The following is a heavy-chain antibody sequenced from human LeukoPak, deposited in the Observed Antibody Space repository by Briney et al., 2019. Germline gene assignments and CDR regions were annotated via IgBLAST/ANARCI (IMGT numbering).Heavy chain of an antibody. D-gene: IGHD3-16*01. CDR3: AKDPFWRSSHLKYFDY. J-gene: IGHJ4*02. Sequence: GGSLSLSCAASGFTFSSYAMSWVRQAPGKGLEWVSAISGSGGSTYYADSVKGRFTISRDNSKNTLYLQMNSLRAEDTAVYYCAKDPFWRSSHLKYFDYWGQGTLVTVSS. CDR1: GFTFSSYA. V-gene: IGHV3-23*01. CDR2: ISGSGGST.